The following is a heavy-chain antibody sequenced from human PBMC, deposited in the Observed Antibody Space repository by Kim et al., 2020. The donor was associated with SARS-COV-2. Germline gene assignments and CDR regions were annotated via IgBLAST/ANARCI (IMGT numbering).Heavy chain of an antibody. J-gene: IGHJ6*03. V-gene: IGHV3-33*01. CDR1: GFTFSSYG. Sequence: GGSLRLSCAASGFTFSSYGMHWVRQAPGKGLEWVAVIWYDGSNKYYADSVKGRFTISRDNSKNTLYLQMNSLRAEDTAVYYCARDCGAAGRFRYYYYYYMDVWGKGTTVTVSS. D-gene: IGHD6-13*01. CDR2: IWYDGSNK. CDR3: ARDCGAAGRFRYYYYYYMDV.